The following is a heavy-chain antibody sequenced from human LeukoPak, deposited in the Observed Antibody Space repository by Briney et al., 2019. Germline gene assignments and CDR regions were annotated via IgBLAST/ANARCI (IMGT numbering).Heavy chain of an antibody. J-gene: IGHJ4*02. CDR2: IRSKTYGGTT. V-gene: IGHV3-49*04. Sequence: GGSLRLSCTASGFNFVDYAMIWVRQAPGKGLEWVGFIRSKTYGGTTEYAASVRGRFTIPRDDSKSIAYLQMNSLKTEDTAVYYCARFSTSIYYYGSGSYPPDYWGQGTLVTVSS. D-gene: IGHD3-10*01. CDR1: GFNFVDYA. CDR3: ARFSTSIYYYGSGSYPPDY.